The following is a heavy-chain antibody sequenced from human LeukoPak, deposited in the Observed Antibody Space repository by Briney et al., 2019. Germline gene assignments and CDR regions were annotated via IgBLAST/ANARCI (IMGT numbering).Heavy chain of an antibody. CDR3: AKDWELGS. Sequence: SETLSLTCSVSGASISSYYWNWIRQPPGEGLEWIGNIYIRGSTNYNPSLESRVTISLDTSKDQFSLKLTSVTAADTAFYYCAKDWELGSWGQGTLVTVSS. V-gene: IGHV4-59*01. J-gene: IGHJ5*02. CDR1: GASISSYY. D-gene: IGHD1-26*01. CDR2: IYIRGST.